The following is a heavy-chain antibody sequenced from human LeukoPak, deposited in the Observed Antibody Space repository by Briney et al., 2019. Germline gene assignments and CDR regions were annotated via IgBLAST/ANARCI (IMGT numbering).Heavy chain of an antibody. J-gene: IGHJ4*02. CDR3: ARLRYDFWSGYLDY. V-gene: IGHV4-59*01. CDR1: GGSISSYY. CDR2: IYYSGST. D-gene: IGHD3-3*01. Sequence: SETLSLTCTVSGGSISSYYWGWIRQSPGKGLEWIGYIYYSGSTNYNPSLRSRVTISVDTSKNQFSLKLTSVTAADTAVYYCARLRYDFWSGYLDYWGQGTLVTVSS.